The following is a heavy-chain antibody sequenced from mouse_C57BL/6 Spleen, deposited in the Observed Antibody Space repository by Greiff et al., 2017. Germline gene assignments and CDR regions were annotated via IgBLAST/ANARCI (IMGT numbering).Heavy chain of an antibody. D-gene: IGHD2-2*01. Sequence: VQLQQPGAELVKPGASVKLSCKASGYTFTSYWMHWVKQRPGQGLEWIGMIHPNSGSTNYNEKFKSKATLTVDKSSSTAYMQLSSLTSEDSAVYYCARPYGYDHYYAMDYWGQGTSVTVSS. V-gene: IGHV1-64*01. CDR2: IHPNSGST. CDR1: GYTFTSYW. CDR3: ARPYGYDHYYAMDY. J-gene: IGHJ4*01.